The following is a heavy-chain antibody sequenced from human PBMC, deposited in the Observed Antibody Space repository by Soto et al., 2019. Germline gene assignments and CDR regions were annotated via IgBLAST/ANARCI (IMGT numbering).Heavy chain of an antibody. J-gene: IGHJ6*02. V-gene: IGHV3-13*01. CDR2: IGKGGDT. Sequence: DVQLLESGGDFVQPGGSLRLSCAASGFAFNSYDMQWVRQVTGKGLEWVSSIGKGGDTYYADSVKGRFTISRENAKNSLYLQMPSLRAGDTAVYYCVRDPAGHGMDVWGQGTTVIVS. CDR1: GFAFNSYD. CDR3: VRDPAGHGMDV. D-gene: IGHD3-10*01.